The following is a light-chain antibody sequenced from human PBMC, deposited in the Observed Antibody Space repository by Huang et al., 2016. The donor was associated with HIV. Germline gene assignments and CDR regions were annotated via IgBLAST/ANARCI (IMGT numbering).Light chain of an antibody. Sequence: DIVMTQSPATLSVSLGERVILSCRASQNVNRNVAWYQHKPGQVPRLVIHGASTRATGVSDRCRGSGSGKEFTLTISSLQAEDFALYYGQHYNNWPPWTFGQGTKLEIK. CDR2: GAS. CDR3: QHYNNWPPWT. J-gene: IGKJ1*01. V-gene: IGKV3-15*01. CDR1: QNVNRN.